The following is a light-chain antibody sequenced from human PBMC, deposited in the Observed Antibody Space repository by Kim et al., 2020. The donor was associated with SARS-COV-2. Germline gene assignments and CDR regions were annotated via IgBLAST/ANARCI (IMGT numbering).Light chain of an antibody. Sequence: SVSPGQTASITCSGDKLGNKYASWYQQKPGQSPVLVIYQDNKRPAGIPERFSGSNSGNTATLTISGTQAMDEADYFCQAWDSSTAVFGGGTQLTVL. CDR3: QAWDSSTAV. V-gene: IGLV3-1*01. CDR1: KLGNKY. CDR2: QDN. J-gene: IGLJ3*02.